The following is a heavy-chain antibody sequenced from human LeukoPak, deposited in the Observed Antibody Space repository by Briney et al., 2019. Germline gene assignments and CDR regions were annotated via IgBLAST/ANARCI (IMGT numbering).Heavy chain of an antibody. V-gene: IGHV3-30*18. CDR1: GFTFSSYG. D-gene: IGHD3-22*01. Sequence: GGTLRLSCAASGFTFSSYGIHWVRQAPGKGLEWVAVISYDGSRKYYADSVKGRFTISRDNSKNTLYLQMNGLRAEDTAVYYCANPYYYDRSGSGVNHFDYWGQGTLVTVSS. CDR2: ISYDGSRK. CDR3: ANPYYYDRSGSGVNHFDY. J-gene: IGHJ4*02.